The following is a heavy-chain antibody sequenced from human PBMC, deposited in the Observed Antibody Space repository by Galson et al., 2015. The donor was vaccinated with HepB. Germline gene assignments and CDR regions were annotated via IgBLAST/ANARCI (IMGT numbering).Heavy chain of an antibody. D-gene: IGHD2-2*01. CDR3: AKSAEKRKSYFDF. Sequence: SLRLSCAASGFRFNNHAMSWVRQAPGKGLEWVSGISETGYTADYADSVEGRFTISRDNSKNILYMAMNSLRAEDTAVYYCAKSAEKRKSYFDFWGQETLVTVSS. CDR2: ISETGYTA. J-gene: IGHJ4*02. V-gene: IGHV3-23*01. CDR1: GFRFNNHA.